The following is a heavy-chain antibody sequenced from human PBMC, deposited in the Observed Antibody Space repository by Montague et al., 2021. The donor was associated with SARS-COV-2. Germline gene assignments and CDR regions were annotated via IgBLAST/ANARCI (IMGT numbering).Heavy chain of an antibody. Sequence: SETLSLTCTVSGGSISSYYWSWIRQPPVKGLEWIGYICYSGSTNSNPSLKSRVTISIDTAKNQFSLQLSSVTAADTAVYYCAGHALGHFDWLNEGYFDYWGQGTMVTVSS. D-gene: IGHD3-9*01. CDR2: ICYSGST. CDR3: AGHALGHFDWLNEGYFDY. V-gene: IGHV4-59*08. CDR1: GGSISSYY. J-gene: IGHJ4*02.